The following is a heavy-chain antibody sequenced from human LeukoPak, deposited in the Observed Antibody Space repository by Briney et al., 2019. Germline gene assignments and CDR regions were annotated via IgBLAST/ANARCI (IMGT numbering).Heavy chain of an antibody. CDR1: GGSISSYY. D-gene: IGHD3-3*01. CDR3: ARRLSLRFDAFAV. J-gene: IGHJ3*01. Sequence: ETLSLTCTVSGGSISSYYWSWIRQSPGKGLEWVSSMSDIGPNTYYADSVKGRFTISRDTSKNTLLLQMNSLRADDTALYFCARRLSLRFDAFAVWGPGTVVTVSS. CDR2: MSDIGPNT. V-gene: IGHV3-23*01.